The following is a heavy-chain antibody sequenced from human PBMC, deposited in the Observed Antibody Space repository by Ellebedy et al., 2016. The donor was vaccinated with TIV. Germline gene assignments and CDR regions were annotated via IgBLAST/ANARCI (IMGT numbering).Heavy chain of an antibody. CDR3: AKDRSRGPPPYYYGSGSYFVF. V-gene: IGHV3-30*18. D-gene: IGHD3-10*01. CDR2: ISYDGSNK. Sequence: GGSLRLXXAASGFTFSSYGMHWVRQAPGKGLEWVAVISYDGSNKYYADSVKGRFTISRDNSKNTLYLQMNSLRAEDTAVYYCAKDRSRGPPPYYYGSGSYFVFWGQGTLVTVSS. J-gene: IGHJ4*02. CDR1: GFTFSSYG.